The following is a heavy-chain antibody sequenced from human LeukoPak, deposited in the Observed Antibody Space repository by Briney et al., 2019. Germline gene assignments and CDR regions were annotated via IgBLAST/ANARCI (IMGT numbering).Heavy chain of an antibody. CDR1: GGSFSGYY. D-gene: IGHD2-15*01. J-gene: IGHJ4*02. Sequence: PSETLSLTCAVYGGSFSGYYWSWIRQPPGKGLEWIGEINHSGSTNYNPSLKSRVTISVDTSENQFSLKLSSVTAADTAVYYCARGGARSYFVVAVPYYFDYWGQGTLVTVSS. V-gene: IGHV4-34*01. CDR2: INHSGST. CDR3: ARGGARSYFVVAVPYYFDY.